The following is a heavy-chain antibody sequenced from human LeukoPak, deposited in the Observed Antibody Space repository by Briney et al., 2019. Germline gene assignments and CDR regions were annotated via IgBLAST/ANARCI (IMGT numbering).Heavy chain of an antibody. J-gene: IGHJ6*03. CDR2: INHSGST. CDR3: ARGRWFRWTYYYYMDV. D-gene: IGHD3-10*01. Sequence: SETLSLTCAVYGGSFSGYYWSWIRQPPGKGLEWIGEINHSGSTNYNPSLKSRVTISVGTSKNQFSLKLSSVTAADTAVYYCARGRWFRWTYYYYMDVWGKGTTVTVSS. CDR1: GGSFSGYY. V-gene: IGHV4-34*01.